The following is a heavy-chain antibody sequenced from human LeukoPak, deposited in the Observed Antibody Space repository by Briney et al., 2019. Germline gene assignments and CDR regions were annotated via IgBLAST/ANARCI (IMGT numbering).Heavy chain of an antibody. V-gene: IGHV3-23*01. CDR1: EFTFNNYV. CDR2: ISGSGSTI. Sequence: PGGSLRLSCAASEFTFNNYVMSWVRQAPGQGLEWVSSISGSGSTIYYADSVRGRFTISRDNSKNTLYLQMNSLRAEDTAVYYCARARNHLVVVAATPDCWGQGTLVTVSS. CDR3: ARARNHLVVVAATPDC. D-gene: IGHD2-15*01. J-gene: IGHJ4*02.